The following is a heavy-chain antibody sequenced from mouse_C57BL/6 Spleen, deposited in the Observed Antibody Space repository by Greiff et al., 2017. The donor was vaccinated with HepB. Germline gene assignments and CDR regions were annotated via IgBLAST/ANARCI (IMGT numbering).Heavy chain of an antibody. D-gene: IGHD1-1*01. CDR1: GYTFTDYN. CDR2: INPNNGGT. Sequence: VQLQQSGPELVKPGASVKIPCKASGYTFTDYNMDWVKQSHGKSLEWIGDINPNNGGTIYNQKFKGKATLTVDKSSSTAYMELRSLTSEDTAVYYCARWDYGSSYWYFDVWGTGTTVTVSS. CDR3: ARWDYGSSYWYFDV. V-gene: IGHV1-18*01. J-gene: IGHJ1*03.